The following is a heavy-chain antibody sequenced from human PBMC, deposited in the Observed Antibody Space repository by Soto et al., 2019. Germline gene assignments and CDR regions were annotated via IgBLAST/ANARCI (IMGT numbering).Heavy chain of an antibody. CDR2: IIPIFGTA. V-gene: IGHV1-69*06. J-gene: IGHJ3*02. Sequence: QVQLVQSGAEVKKPGSSVKVSCKASGGTFSSYAISWVRQAPGQGLEWMGGIIPIFGTANYAQKFQGRVTITADKSKSTGYIELSSLRSEDTAVYYCARARSPGTIHDAFDIWGQGTMVTVSS. CDR1: GGTFSSYA. CDR3: ARARSPGTIHDAFDI. D-gene: IGHD3-9*01.